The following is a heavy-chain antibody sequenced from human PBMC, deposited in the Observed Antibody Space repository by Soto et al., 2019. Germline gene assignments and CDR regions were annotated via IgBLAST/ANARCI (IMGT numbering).Heavy chain of an antibody. V-gene: IGHV1-2*04. D-gene: IGHD3-16*01. J-gene: IGHJ5*02. CDR2: INPNSGGT. CDR3: AKDFGGLYNWFDP. Sequence: ASVKVSCKASGYTFTGYYMHWVRQAPGQGLEWMGWINPNSGGTNYAQKFQGWVTMTRDTSISTAYMELSRLRSDDTAVYYCAKDFGGLYNWFDPWGQGTLVTV. CDR1: GYTFTGYY.